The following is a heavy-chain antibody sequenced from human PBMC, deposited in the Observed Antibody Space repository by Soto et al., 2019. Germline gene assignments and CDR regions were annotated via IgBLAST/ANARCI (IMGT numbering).Heavy chain of an antibody. CDR3: ARTTVDGRYFDL. D-gene: IGHD4-17*01. J-gene: IGHJ2*01. V-gene: IGHV4-4*02. CDR2: IYHSGST. CDR1: GGSXXXXXX. Sequence: QVQLQESGPGLVKPSGTLSLTCAVSGGSXXXXXXXXXXXXXXXXGLEWIGEIYHSGSTNYNPSLKSRVTXSVDKSKNQFSLKLSSVTXAXTAVYYCARTTVDGRYFDLWGRGTLVTVSS.